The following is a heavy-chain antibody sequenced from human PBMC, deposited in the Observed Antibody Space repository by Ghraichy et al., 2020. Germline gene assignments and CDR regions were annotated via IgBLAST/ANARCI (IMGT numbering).Heavy chain of an antibody. CDR2: ISGSGDNT. CDR1: GFTFSNYA. V-gene: IGHV3-23*01. J-gene: IGHJ5*02. Sequence: GETLNISCIASGFTFSNYAMSWVRQAPGKGLEWVSGISGSGDNTYDVDSVKGRFTISRDNSKNTLYLQMNSLRAEDTAVYYCAKDTGYFYGSGSFGRFDPWGQGTLVTVSS. CDR3: AKDTGYFYGSGSFGRFDP. D-gene: IGHD3-10*01.